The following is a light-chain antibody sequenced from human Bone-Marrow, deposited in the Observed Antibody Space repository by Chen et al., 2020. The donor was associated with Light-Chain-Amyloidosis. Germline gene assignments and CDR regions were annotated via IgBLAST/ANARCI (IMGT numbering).Light chain of an antibody. CDR1: NIGSTS. CDR3: QVWDRSSDRPV. Sequence: SYVLTQPSSVSVAPGQTATIACGGNNIGSTSVHWYQQTPGQAPLLVVYDDSDRPPGIPERLSGSTSGNTATRTISRVEAGDEADYYCQVWDRSSDRPVFGGGTKLTVL. CDR2: DDS. V-gene: IGLV3-21*02. J-gene: IGLJ3*02.